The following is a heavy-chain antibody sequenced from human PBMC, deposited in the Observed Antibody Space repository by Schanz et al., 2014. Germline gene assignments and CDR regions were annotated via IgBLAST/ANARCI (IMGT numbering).Heavy chain of an antibody. J-gene: IGHJ3*02. D-gene: IGHD5-18*01. CDR3: AREEGYGYGPGAFDI. Sequence: EVQLVESGGGLVQPGGSLRISCAASGFTVSSDFMAWVRHAPGKGLQWVSRVNGAGITTTYADSVKGRFTISRDNSKNTLSLQMNSLRAEDTAVYYCAREEGYGYGPGAFDIWGQGTMVTVSS. CDR1: GFTVSSDF. CDR2: VNGAGITT. V-gene: IGHV3-74*01.